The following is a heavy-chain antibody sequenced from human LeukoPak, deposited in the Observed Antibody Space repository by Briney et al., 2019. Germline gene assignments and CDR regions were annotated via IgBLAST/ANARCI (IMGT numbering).Heavy chain of an antibody. CDR3: ARDLSGDYGDDY. CDR1: GDTFSSYA. D-gene: IGHD4-17*01. V-gene: IGHV1-69*06. CDR2: IFAILGTA. Sequence: ASVKVSCKASGDTFSSYAISWVRQAPGQGLEWMGGIFAILGTANYAQKVQGRVTITGNKSTSTAYMELSSLRSEDTAVYYCARDLSGDYGDDYWGQGTLVTVSS. J-gene: IGHJ4*02.